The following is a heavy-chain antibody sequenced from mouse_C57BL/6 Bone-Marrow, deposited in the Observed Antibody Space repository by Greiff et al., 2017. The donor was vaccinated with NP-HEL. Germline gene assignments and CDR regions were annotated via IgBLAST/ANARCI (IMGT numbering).Heavy chain of an antibody. CDR1: GYTFTDYY. CDR2: IFPGSGNT. J-gene: IGHJ3*01. Sequence: VQLQQSGAELVRPGASVKLSCKASGYTFTDYYINWVKQRPGQGLEWIARIFPGSGNTYYNEKFKGKATLTAEKSSSTAYMQLSSLTSEDSAVYFCAREIFFAYWGQGTLVTVSA. CDR3: AREIFFAY. V-gene: IGHV1-76*01.